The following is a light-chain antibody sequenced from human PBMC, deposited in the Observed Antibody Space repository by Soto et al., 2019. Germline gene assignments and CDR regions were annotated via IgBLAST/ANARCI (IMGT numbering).Light chain of an antibody. V-gene: IGLV2-8*01. CDR1: SSDVGGHDY. CDR2: EVT. Sequence: QSVLTQPPSASGSPGQSVTISCTGTSSDVGGHDYVSWYQQHPGKAPKLMIYEVTIRPSGVSDRFSGSKSGNTASLTVSGLQAEDEADYYCSSYTGGNPSYVFGTGTKATVL. J-gene: IGLJ1*01. CDR3: SSYTGGNPSYV.